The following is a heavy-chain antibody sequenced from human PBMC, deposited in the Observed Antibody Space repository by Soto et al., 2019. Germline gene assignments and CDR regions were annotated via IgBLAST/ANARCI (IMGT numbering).Heavy chain of an antibody. CDR2: IYHSGST. J-gene: IGHJ5*02. V-gene: IGHV4-30-2*01. CDR1: GGSISSSSYS. CDR3: ARVPDR. Sequence: SETLSLTCTVSGGSISSSSYSWSWIRQPPGKGLEWIGCIYHSGSTYYNPSLKSRVTISVDRSKNQFSLKLSSVTAADTAVYYCARVPDRWGQGTLVTVSS. D-gene: IGHD2-2*01.